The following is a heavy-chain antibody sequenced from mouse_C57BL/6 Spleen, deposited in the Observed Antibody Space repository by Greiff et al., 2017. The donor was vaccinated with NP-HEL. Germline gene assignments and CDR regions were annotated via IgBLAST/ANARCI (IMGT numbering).Heavy chain of an antibody. CDR2: ISSGSSTI. CDR1: GFTFSDYG. V-gene: IGHV5-17*01. D-gene: IGHD2-4*01. CDR3: ARRDYDGAMDY. Sequence: VMLVESGGGLVKPGGSLKLSCAASGFTFSDYGMHWVRQAPEKGLEWVAYISSGSSTIYYADTVKGRFTISRDNAKNTLFLQMTSLRSEDTAMYYCARRDYDGAMDYWGQGTSVTVSS. J-gene: IGHJ4*01.